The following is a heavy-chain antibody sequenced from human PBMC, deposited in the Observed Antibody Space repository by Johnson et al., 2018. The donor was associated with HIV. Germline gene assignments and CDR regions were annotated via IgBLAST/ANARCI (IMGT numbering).Heavy chain of an antibody. J-gene: IGHJ3*02. Sequence: MLLVESGGGLVKPGGSLRLSCAASGFTFDDYGMSWVRQAPGKGLEWVSGINWNGGSKGYGDSVKGRFTISRDNAKNSLYLQMNSLKTEDTAVYYCTTWPYYYDTSEDAFDIWGQGTMVTVSS. CDR2: INWNGGSK. D-gene: IGHD3-22*01. V-gene: IGHV3-20*04. CDR3: TTWPYYYDTSEDAFDI. CDR1: GFTFDDYG.